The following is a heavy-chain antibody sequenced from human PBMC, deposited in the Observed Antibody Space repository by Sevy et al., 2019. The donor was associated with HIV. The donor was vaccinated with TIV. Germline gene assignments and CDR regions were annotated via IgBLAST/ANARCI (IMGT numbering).Heavy chain of an antibody. Sequence: GGSLRLSCAASGFTFSSYGMHWVRQAPGKGLEWVAVIWYDGSNKYYADSVKGRFTISRDNFKNTLYLQMNSLRAEDTAVYYCAREASTPLRLGELSLGYWGQGTLVTVSS. CDR2: IWYDGSNK. CDR3: AREASTPLRLGELSLGY. V-gene: IGHV3-33*01. J-gene: IGHJ4*02. CDR1: GFTFSSYG. D-gene: IGHD3-16*02.